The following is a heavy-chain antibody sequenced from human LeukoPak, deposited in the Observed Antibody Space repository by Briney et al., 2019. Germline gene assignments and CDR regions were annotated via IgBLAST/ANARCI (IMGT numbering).Heavy chain of an antibody. J-gene: IGHJ4*02. CDR2: IHPGGSI. Sequence: SETLSLTCIVSGGFISGSGHYWTWTRQHPGEGLEWLGFIHPGGSIYYNPSLSGRLIISADTSKNQMSLKLSSVTAADTAVYYCSTGGDTAKGGDSWGQGTLVTVSS. D-gene: IGHD5-18*01. CDR3: STGGDTAKGGDS. CDR1: GGFISGSGHY. V-gene: IGHV4-31*03.